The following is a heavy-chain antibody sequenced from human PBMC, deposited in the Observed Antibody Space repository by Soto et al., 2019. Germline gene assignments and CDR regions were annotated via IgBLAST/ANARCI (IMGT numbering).Heavy chain of an antibody. CDR3: ARGRYCSGGSCYGTRYYYYGMDV. V-gene: IGHV4-34*01. CDR2: SNHSGST. CDR1: GGSFSGYY. Sequence: QVQLQQWGAGLLKPSETLSLTCAVYGGSFSGYYWSWIRQPPGKGLEWIGESNHSGSTNYNPSLKSRVTISVDTSKNQFSLKLSSVTAADTAVYYCARGRYCSGGSCYGTRYYYYGMDVWGQGTTVTVSS. J-gene: IGHJ6*02. D-gene: IGHD2-15*01.